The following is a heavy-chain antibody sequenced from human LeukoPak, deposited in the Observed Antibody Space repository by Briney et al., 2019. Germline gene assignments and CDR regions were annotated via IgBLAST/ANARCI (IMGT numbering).Heavy chain of an antibody. Sequence: SETLSLTCTVSGGSISSGDYYWSWIRQPPGKGLEWIGYIYYSGSTYYNPSLKSRVTISVDTSKNQFSLKLSSVTAADTAVYYCAREAPRSSGNSHWGQGTLVTVSS. CDR2: IYYSGST. CDR1: GGSISSGDYY. V-gene: IGHV4-30-4*01. CDR3: AREAPRSSGNSH. D-gene: IGHD4-23*01. J-gene: IGHJ4*02.